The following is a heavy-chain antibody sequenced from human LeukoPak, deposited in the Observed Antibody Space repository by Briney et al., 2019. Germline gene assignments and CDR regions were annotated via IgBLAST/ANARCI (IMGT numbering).Heavy chain of an antibody. CDR3: AKSRLDIVVVPVTDY. Sequence: PVGSLRLSCAASGFTFSSYAMSWVRQAPGKGLEWVSAISGSGGSTYYADSVKGRFTISRDNSKNTLYLQMNSLRAEDTAVYYCAKSRLDIVVVPVTDYWGQGTLVTVSS. J-gene: IGHJ4*02. D-gene: IGHD2-2*03. CDR2: ISGSGGST. V-gene: IGHV3-23*01. CDR1: GFTFSSYA.